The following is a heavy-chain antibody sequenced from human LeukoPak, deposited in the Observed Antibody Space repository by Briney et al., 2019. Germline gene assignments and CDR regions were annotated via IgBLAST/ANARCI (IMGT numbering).Heavy chain of an antibody. CDR2: IDPSGGGT. CDR1: GYTFTGYY. V-gene: IGHV1-46*01. Sequence: ASVKVSCKASGYTFTGYYMHWVRQAPGQGLEWTGMIDPSGGGTAYAQRFQDRVTMTSDTSTSTVYMELNSLRSEDTAVYYCARLIGDYYDNSRSSYWHGHLDYWGQGALVTVSS. J-gene: IGHJ4*02. CDR3: ARLIGDYYDNSRSSYWHGHLDY. D-gene: IGHD3-22*01.